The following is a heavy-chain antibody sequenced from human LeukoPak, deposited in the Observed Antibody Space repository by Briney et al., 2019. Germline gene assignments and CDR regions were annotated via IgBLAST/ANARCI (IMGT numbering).Heavy chain of an antibody. V-gene: IGHV4-38-2*01. Sequence: PSETLSLTCAVSGYSISSGYYWGWIRQPPGKGLEWIGSIYHSGSTYYNPSLKSRVTISVDTSKNQLSLKLSSVTAADTAVYYCASSVRQPYNWFDPWGQGTLVTVSS. CDR2: IYHSGST. D-gene: IGHD5/OR15-5a*01. CDR1: GYSISSGYY. J-gene: IGHJ5*02. CDR3: ASSVRQPYNWFDP.